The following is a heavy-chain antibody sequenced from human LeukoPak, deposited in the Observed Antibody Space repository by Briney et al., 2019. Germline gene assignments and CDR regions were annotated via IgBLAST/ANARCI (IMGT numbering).Heavy chain of an antibody. J-gene: IGHJ6*03. CDR3: AKDHCSRGTCYYYYYMDV. Sequence: GGSLRLSCAASGFTFSSYGMHWVRRAPGKGLEWVAVIRNDGTNKYYADSVKGRFTISRDNSKNTVHLQMNSLRAEDTAVYYCAKDHCSRGTCYYYYYMDVWGKGTMVTVSS. CDR1: GFTFSSYG. V-gene: IGHV3-30*02. D-gene: IGHD2-15*01. CDR2: IRNDGTNK.